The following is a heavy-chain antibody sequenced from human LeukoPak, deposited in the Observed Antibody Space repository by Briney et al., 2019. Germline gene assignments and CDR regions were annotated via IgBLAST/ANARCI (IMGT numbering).Heavy chain of an antibody. Sequence: SETLSLTCTVSGGSISSYYWSWIRQPPGKGLEWIGYIYYSGSTNYNLSLKSRVTISVDTSKNQFSLKLSSVTAADTAVYYCARATSEYYYDSSGYYHYWYFDLWGRGTLVTVSS. CDR3: ARATSEYYYDSSGYYHYWYFDL. CDR2: IYYSGST. V-gene: IGHV4-59*01. D-gene: IGHD3-22*01. CDR1: GGSISSYY. J-gene: IGHJ2*01.